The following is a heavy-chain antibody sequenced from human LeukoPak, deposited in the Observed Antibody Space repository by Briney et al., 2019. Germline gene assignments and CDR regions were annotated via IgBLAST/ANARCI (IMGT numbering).Heavy chain of an antibody. J-gene: IGHJ6*03. CDR3: ARGFRSRVGVSGYYYYYMDV. CDR1: GGTFSSYA. D-gene: IGHD2-15*01. Sequence: SVKVSCKASGGTFSSYAISWVRQAPGQGLEWMGRIIPILGIANYAQKFQGRVTITADKSTSTAYMELSSLRSEDTAVYYCARGFRSRVGVSGYYYYYMDVWGKGTTVTVSS. V-gene: IGHV1-69*04. CDR2: IIPILGIA.